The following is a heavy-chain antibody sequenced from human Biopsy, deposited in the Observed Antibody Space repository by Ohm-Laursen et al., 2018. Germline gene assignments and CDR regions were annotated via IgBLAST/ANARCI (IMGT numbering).Heavy chain of an antibody. CDR3: ERWSNEYGGLCFQH. J-gene: IGHJ1*01. V-gene: IGHV4-59*08. CDR2: ISHTGYT. CDR1: GGSFTGHY. Sequence: SETLSFTCTVSGGSFTGHYWTWIRQPPGKGLEWIGHISHTGYTSYKSSLKSRVTISLDTSRKHFSLRLTSLAAADTAVYYCERWSNEYGGLCFQHWGQGTLVTVSS. D-gene: IGHD4-23*01.